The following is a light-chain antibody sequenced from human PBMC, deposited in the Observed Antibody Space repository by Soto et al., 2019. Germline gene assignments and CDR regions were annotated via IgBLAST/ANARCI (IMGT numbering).Light chain of an antibody. J-gene: IGKJ4*01. CDR2: DAS. CDR1: QSIGNY. CDR3: QQRSNWPPLT. V-gene: IGKV3-11*01. Sequence: EIWLTQSPATLSLSPGERATLSCRASQSIGNYLAWYQQKPGQPPRLLIYDASSRATDIPARFSGSGSGTDFTLTISSLEPEDSAVYYCQQRSNWPPLTFGGGTRVE.